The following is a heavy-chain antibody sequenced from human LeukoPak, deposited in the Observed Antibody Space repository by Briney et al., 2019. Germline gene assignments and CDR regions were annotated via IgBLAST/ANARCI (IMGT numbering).Heavy chain of an antibody. CDR3: ARDRYGSGSYHRDSDY. J-gene: IGHJ4*02. Sequence: SVKVSCKASGGTFSSYAISWVRQAPGQGLEWMGRIIPILGIANYAQKFQGRVTITADKSTSTAYMELSSLRSEDTAVYYCARDRYGSGSYHRDSDYWGQGTLVTVSS. CDR2: IIPILGIA. CDR1: GGTFSSYA. D-gene: IGHD3-10*01. V-gene: IGHV1-69*04.